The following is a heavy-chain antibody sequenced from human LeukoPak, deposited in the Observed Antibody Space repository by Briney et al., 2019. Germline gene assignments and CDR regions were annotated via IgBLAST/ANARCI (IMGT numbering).Heavy chain of an antibody. CDR2: IYYSGST. Sequence: SETLSLTCTVSGGSISSYYWSWIRQPPGKGLEWIGYIYYSGSTNYNPSLKSRVTISVDTSKNQFSLKLSSVTAADTAVYYCARAMGIAAADSGAPRGQGTLVTVSS. D-gene: IGHD6-13*01. V-gene: IGHV4-59*01. CDR1: GGSISSYY. J-gene: IGHJ5*02. CDR3: ARAMGIAAADSGAP.